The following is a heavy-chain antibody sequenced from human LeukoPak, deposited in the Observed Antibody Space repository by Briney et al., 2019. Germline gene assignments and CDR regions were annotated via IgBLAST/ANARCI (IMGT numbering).Heavy chain of an antibody. CDR3: ARGRRITIFGVAAPPYYFDY. CDR1: GYTFTSYY. D-gene: IGHD3-3*01. Sequence: ASVKVSCKASGYTFTSYYMHWVRQAPGQGLEWMGIINPSGGSTSYAQKFQGRVTMTRDTSTSTVYMELSSLRSEDPAVYYCARGRRITIFGVAAPPYYFDYWGQGTLVTVSS. J-gene: IGHJ4*02. V-gene: IGHV1-46*01. CDR2: INPSGGST.